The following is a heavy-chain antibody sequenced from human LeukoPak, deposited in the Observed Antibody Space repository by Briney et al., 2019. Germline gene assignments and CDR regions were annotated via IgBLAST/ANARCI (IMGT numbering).Heavy chain of an antibody. D-gene: IGHD6-19*01. CDR2: IGSGGDT. CDR3: ARAVAGTGEIDS. V-gene: IGHV3-13*01. Sequence: GGSLRLSCAGSGFSFSSYDMLWVRQAPGKGLEWVSAIGSGGDTYYAGSVKGRFTISRESAKNSFYLQMNSLSAGDTAVYFCARAVAGTGEIDSWGQGTLVTVSS. CDR1: GFSFSSYD. J-gene: IGHJ4*02.